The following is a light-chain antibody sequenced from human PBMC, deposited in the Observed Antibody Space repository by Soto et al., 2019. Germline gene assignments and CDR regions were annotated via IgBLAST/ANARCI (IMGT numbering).Light chain of an antibody. CDR1: QDITNY. Sequence: DIQVTQSPSSLSASVGDRVTITCQASQDITNYLNWYQQKPGKAPKLLIYDASNLETGVPSRFSGSGSGTDFTFTINSLQPEYIATYSCQHYHNLPYRVGQGTKVEIK. V-gene: IGKV1-33*01. CDR3: QHYHNLPYR. CDR2: DAS. J-gene: IGKJ2*03.